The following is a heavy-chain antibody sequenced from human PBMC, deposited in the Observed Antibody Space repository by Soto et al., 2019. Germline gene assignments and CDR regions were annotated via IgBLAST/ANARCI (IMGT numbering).Heavy chain of an antibody. CDR1: GGSISSYY. D-gene: IGHD1-26*01. J-gene: IGHJ4*02. V-gene: IGHV4-59*12. CDR3: TRGLFSGSSYSGSWYYFDS. CDR2: IYYSGSS. Sequence: SETLSLTCTVSGGSISSYYWSWIRQPPGKGLEWIGYIYYSGSSIYNPSLKNRVTISTMSNNKFSLELSSVTAADTAVYYCTRGLFSGSSYSGSWYYFDSWGQGTMVTVSS.